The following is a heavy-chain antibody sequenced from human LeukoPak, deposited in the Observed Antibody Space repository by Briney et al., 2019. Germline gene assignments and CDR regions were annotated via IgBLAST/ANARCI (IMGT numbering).Heavy chain of an antibody. CDR2: FDPEDGET. CDR3: ATHPTQSETYYFDY. V-gene: IGHV1-24*01. J-gene: IGHJ4*02. D-gene: IGHD2-15*01. CDR1: GYTLTELS. Sequence: GASVKVSCKVSGYTLTELSMHWVRQVPGKGLEWMGGFDPEDGETIYAQKFQGRVTMTEDTSTDTAYMELSSLRSEDTAVYYCATHPTQSETYYFDYWGQGTLVTVSS.